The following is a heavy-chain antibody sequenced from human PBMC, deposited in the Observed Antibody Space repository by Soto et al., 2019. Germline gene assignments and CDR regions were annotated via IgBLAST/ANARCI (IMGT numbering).Heavy chain of an antibody. V-gene: IGHV1-69*12. D-gene: IGHD2-2*01. Sequence: QVQLVQSGAEVKKPGSSVKVSCKASGGTFSSYAISWVRQAPGQGLEWMGGIIPIFGTANYAQKFQGRVTSAADEXXRXAXGGVSRLRAEDTAVYYCARGGVVLVPAAMAPFWFDPWGQGTLVTVSS. CDR1: GGTFSSYA. CDR3: ARGGVVLVPAAMAPFWFDP. CDR2: IIPIFGTA. J-gene: IGHJ5*02.